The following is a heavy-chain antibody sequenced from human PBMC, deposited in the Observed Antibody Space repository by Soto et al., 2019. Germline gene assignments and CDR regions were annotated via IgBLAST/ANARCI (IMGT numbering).Heavy chain of an antibody. CDR1: GITFTNAW. J-gene: IGHJ4*02. V-gene: IGHV3-15*07. D-gene: IGHD2-2*01. Sequence: EVQLVESGGGLVKPGGSLRLSCVASGITFTNAWISWVRQAPGKGLEWVGRFKSKSFVGTTDYAAPVQGTFTISRDDLKTILYLQMYRMGTLDTAVYYCATEPLVYCNTSTCFAYSDNWSQGTAANVSS. CDR2: FKSKSFVGTT. CDR3: ATEPLVYCNTSTCFAYSDN.